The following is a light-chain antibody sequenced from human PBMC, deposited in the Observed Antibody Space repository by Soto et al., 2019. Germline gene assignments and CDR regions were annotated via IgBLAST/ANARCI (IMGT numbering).Light chain of an antibody. CDR1: SSAVGGYNY. J-gene: IGLJ1*01. CDR3: CSYAGSYTYG. Sequence: QSALTQPRSVSGSPGQSVTISCTGTSSAVGGYNYVSWYQQHPGKAPKLMIYDVSKRPSGVPDRFSGSKSGNTASLTISGLQAEDEAEYYCCSYAGSYTYGFGTGTKLTVL. CDR2: DVS. V-gene: IGLV2-11*01.